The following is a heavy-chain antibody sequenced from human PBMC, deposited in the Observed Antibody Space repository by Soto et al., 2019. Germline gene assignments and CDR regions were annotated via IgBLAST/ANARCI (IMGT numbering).Heavy chain of an antibody. D-gene: IGHD2-21*02. CDR2: IYSSGIT. J-gene: IGHJ4*02. CDR3: AGGVTSTLRGRRLDY. CDR1: GGSISSYY. Sequence: SETLSLTCNVSGGSISSYYWNWIRQSPGKGLEWIGYIYSSGITNYNPSLKSQVTISLDTTRNRLSLKLSSVTTADTAVYYCAGGVTSTLRGRRLDYWGQGTLVTVSS. V-gene: IGHV4-59*01.